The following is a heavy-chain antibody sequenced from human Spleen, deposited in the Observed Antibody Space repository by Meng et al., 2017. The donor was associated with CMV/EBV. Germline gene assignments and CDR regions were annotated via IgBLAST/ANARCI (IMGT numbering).Heavy chain of an antibody. Sequence: GESLKISCAAFGFTFSDYYMNWVRQASGKGLEWVGRIRSKANSYATAYAASVKGRFTISRDDSKNTAYLQMNSLKTEDTAMYYCARLRDTDYDYWGQGTLVTVSS. D-gene: IGHD5-18*01. J-gene: IGHJ4*02. CDR2: IRSKANSYAT. CDR3: ARLRDTDYDY. V-gene: IGHV3-73*01. CDR1: GFTFSDYY.